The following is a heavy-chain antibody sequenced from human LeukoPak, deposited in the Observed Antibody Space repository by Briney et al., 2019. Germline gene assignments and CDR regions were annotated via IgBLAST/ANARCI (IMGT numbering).Heavy chain of an antibody. D-gene: IGHD1-26*01. J-gene: IGHJ3*02. CDR1: GFSLSTSGAG. V-gene: IGHV2-5*01. Sequence: SGPTLVNPTQPLTLTCTFSGFSLSTSGAGVGWIRQPPGKALEWLGVFYWNDDKRYSPSLRSRLTITKDTSKNQVVLTMSDMDPVDTGTYYCAHRLVGKRAFDIWGQGTLVTVSS. CDR3: AHRLVGKRAFDI. CDR2: FYWNDDK.